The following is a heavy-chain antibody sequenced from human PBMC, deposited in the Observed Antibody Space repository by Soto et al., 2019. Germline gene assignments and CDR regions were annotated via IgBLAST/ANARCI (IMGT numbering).Heavy chain of an antibody. V-gene: IGHV1-18*01. CDR1: GYTFTSYG. CDR3: ARVDVKTDILTGYSY. Sequence: QVQLVQSGAEVKKPGATVKVSCKASGYTFTSYGISWVRQAPGQGLERMGWISAYNGNTNYAQKLQGRVTMTTDTSTSTAYMELRSLRSDDTAVYYCARVDVKTDILTGYSYWGQGTLVTVSS. J-gene: IGHJ4*02. CDR2: ISAYNGNT. D-gene: IGHD3-9*01.